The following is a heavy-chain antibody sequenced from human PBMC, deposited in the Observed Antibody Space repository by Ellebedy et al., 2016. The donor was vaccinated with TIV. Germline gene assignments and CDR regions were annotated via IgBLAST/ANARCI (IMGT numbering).Heavy chain of an antibody. CDR1: GFTFSSYA. D-gene: IGHD6-19*01. V-gene: IGHV3-64*04. Sequence: GESLKISCSASGFTFSSYAMHWVRQAPGKGLEYVSALSSNGGSTYYADSVKGRFTISRDNAKNSLYLQMDSLRAEDTAVYYSARTGYSSDWYASNWGQGTLVTVSS. CDR3: ARTGYSSDWYASN. CDR2: LSSNGGST. J-gene: IGHJ4*02.